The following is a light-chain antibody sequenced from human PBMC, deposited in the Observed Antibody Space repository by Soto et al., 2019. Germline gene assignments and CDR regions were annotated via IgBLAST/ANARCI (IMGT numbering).Light chain of an antibody. V-gene: IGKV3-15*01. CDR3: QQYSNWWT. CDR2: GAS. J-gene: IGKJ1*01. CDR1: QSVSNN. Sequence: EIVMTQSPATLSVSPGERATLSCRASQSVSNNLAWYQKKPGQAPRLLIYGASTRATGIPARFSGSGSGTEFTLTISSLHSEDFAVYYCQQYSNWWTFGLGTRVEIK.